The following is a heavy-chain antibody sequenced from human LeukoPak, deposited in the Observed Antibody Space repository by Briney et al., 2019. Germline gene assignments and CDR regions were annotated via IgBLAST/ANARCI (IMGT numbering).Heavy chain of an antibody. D-gene: IGHD7-27*01. CDR2: FDPEDGET. CDR3: ASPGETYIQFDY. CDR1: GYTLTELS. Sequence: GASVKVSCKVSGYTLTELSMHWVRQAPGKGLEWMGGFDPEDGETIYAQKFQGRVTMTEDTSTDTAYMELSRLRSDDTAVYYCASPGETYIQFDYWGQGTLVTVSS. J-gene: IGHJ4*02. V-gene: IGHV1-24*01.